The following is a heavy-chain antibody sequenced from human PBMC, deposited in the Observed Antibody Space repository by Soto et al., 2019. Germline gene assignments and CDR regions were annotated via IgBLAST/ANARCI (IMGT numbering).Heavy chain of an antibody. CDR3: AREGLTDYDILTGSSDWFDP. CDR2: INPNSGGT. Sequence: ASVKVSCKASGYTFTGYYMHWVRQAPGQGLEWMGWINPNSGGTDYAQKFRGRVTMTRDTSISTAYMELSRLRSDDTAVYYCAREGLTDYDILTGSSDWFDPWGQGTLVTVSS. J-gene: IGHJ5*02. CDR1: GYTFTGYY. D-gene: IGHD3-9*01. V-gene: IGHV1-2*02.